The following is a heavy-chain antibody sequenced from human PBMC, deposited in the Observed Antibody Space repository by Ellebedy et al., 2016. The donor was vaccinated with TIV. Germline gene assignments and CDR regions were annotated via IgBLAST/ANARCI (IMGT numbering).Heavy chain of an antibody. CDR2: ISSSSSYI. CDR1: GFTFSSYS. J-gene: IGHJ6*02. Sequence: GESLKISCAASGFTFSSYSMNWVRQAPGKGLEWVSSISSSSSYIYYADSVKGRFTISRDNAKNSLYLQMKSLRAEDTAVYYCARDGGADYYYGMDVWGQGTTVTVSS. V-gene: IGHV3-21*01. CDR3: ARDGGADYYYGMDV. D-gene: IGHD3-3*01.